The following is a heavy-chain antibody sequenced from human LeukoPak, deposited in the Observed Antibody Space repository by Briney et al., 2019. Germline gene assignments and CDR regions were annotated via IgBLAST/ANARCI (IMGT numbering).Heavy chain of an antibody. CDR1: GFTFSSYA. CDR2: ISGSGGST. Sequence: GGSLRLSCAASGFTFSSYAMSWVRQAPGKGLEWVSAISGSGGSTYYADSVKGRFTISRENSKNTLYLQMNSLRAEDTAVYYCAKSYFWSGYYPPNWFDPWGQGTLVTVSS. D-gene: IGHD3-3*01. CDR3: AKSYFWSGYYPPNWFDP. V-gene: IGHV3-23*01. J-gene: IGHJ5*02.